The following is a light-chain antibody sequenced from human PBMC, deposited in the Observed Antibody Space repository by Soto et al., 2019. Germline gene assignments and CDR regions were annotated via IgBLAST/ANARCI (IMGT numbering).Light chain of an antibody. J-gene: IGLJ1*01. CDR1: SSDVGGYKY. V-gene: IGLV2-8*01. CDR2: EVN. CDR3: SSYAGINNLGV. Sequence: QSALTQPPSASGSPGQSVTISCTGTSSDVGGYKYVSWYQQHPGKAPKLMIFEVNKRPSGVPDRFSGSKSGNTASLTVSGXXAXXXXXXXXSSYAGINNLGVFGTGTKLTVL.